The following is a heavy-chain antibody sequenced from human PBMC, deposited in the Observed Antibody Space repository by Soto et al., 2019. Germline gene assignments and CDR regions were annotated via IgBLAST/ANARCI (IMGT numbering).Heavy chain of an antibody. CDR2: ISGKNGNT. CDR3: ARVSSSIVVVPDYGMDV. Sequence: QVQLVQSGVEVKKPGASVKVSCKASGYTFISHGISWVRQAPGQGLEWMGWISGKNGNTNYAQKLQGRVTLTTDTSTSTAYMELRSLRAADTAVYYCARVSSSIVVVPDYGMDVLGQGTTVTVSS. J-gene: IGHJ6*02. V-gene: IGHV1-18*04. D-gene: IGHD2-15*01. CDR1: GYTFISHG.